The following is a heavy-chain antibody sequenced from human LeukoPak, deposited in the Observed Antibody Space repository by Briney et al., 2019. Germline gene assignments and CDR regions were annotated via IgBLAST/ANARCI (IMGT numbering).Heavy chain of an antibody. J-gene: IGHJ5*02. V-gene: IGHV3-23*01. CDR2: ISGSGGST. D-gene: IGHD2-2*01. Sequence: QPGGSLRLSCAASGFTFSSYAMSWVRQAPGKGLEWVSAISGSGGSTYYADSVKGRFTISRDNSKNTLYLQMNSQRAEDTAVYYCAKALGYCSSTSCYNWFDPWGQGTLVTVSS. CDR3: AKALGYCSSTSCYNWFDP. CDR1: GFTFSSYA.